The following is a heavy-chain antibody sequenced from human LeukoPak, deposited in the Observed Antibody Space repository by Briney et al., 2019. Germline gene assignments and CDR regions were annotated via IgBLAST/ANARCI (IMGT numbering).Heavy chain of an antibody. V-gene: IGHV3-21*01. CDR2: ISSSSNYI. CDR1: GFTFTSYS. CDR3: ARGTVNTRGFDY. D-gene: IGHD4-17*01. Sequence: GGSLRLSCGASGFTFTSYSMNWVRQAPGKGLEWVSSISSSSNYIYYVDSVKGGFTISRDNAKNSLYLQMNSLRAEDTAVYYCARGTVNTRGFDYWGQGTLVTVSS. J-gene: IGHJ4*02.